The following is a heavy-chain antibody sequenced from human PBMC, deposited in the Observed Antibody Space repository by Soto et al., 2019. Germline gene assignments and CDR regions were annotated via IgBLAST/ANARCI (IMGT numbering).Heavy chain of an antibody. J-gene: IGHJ6*02. CDR1: GYTFTSYG. D-gene: IGHD4-17*01. CDR3: ARDGTVTTHDYYGMDG. V-gene: IGHV1-18*01. CDR2: ISAYNGNT. Sequence: QVQLVQSGAEVKKPGASVKVSCKASGYTFTSYGISWVRQAPGQGLEWMGRISAYNGNTNYAQKLQGRVTMTTDTSTSTAYKELRSRRSDDTAVYYCARDGTVTTHDYYGMDGWGQGTTVTVSS.